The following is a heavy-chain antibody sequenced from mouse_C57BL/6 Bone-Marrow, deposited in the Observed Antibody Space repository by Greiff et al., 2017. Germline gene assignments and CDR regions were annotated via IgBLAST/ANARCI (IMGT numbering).Heavy chain of an antibody. Sequence: VQLQQSGPELVKPGASVKISCKASGYSFTDYNMNWVKQSNGKSLEWIGVINPNCGNTRDNKKFKGKATLTVDQSSSTAYMQLNRLTSEDSAVYYCARGYDYDYAMDYWGQGTSVTFSS. CDR1: GYSFTDYN. CDR3: ARGYDYDYAMDY. J-gene: IGHJ4*01. CDR2: INPNCGNT. D-gene: IGHD2-4*01. V-gene: IGHV1-39*01.